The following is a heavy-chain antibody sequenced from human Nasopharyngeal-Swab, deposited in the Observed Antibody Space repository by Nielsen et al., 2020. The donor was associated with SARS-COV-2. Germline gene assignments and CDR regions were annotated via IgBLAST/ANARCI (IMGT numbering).Heavy chain of an antibody. J-gene: IGHJ4*02. V-gene: IGHV4-30-4*01. Sequence: SETLSLTCTVSGGSTSSGDYYWPLFRPPPAKGLEWIGCIYYSGFTYYNPSLKSRVTISADTSQNQLSLNLISVTAADTAVYYCARAKKSGGTWEHTDYWGQGTLVTVSS. CDR1: GGSTSSGDYY. CDR2: IYYSGFT. CDR3: ARAKKSGGTWEHTDY. D-gene: IGHD1-26*01.